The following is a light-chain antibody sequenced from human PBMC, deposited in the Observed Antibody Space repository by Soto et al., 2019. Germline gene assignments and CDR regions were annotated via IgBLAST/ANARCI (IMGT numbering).Light chain of an antibody. V-gene: IGKV1-12*01. CDR3: QQANSFPLT. CDR2: AAS. Sequence: DIQMTQSPSSVSSSVGDRVTITCRASQGISSWLAWYQQKPGTAPNLLISAASTLESGVPSRFSGSGSGTDFTLIISTLQPEDFAIYYCQQANSFPLTFGGGTKVEIK. J-gene: IGKJ4*01. CDR1: QGISSW.